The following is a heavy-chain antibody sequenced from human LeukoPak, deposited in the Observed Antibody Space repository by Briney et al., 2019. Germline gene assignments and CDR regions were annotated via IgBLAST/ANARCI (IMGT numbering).Heavy chain of an antibody. J-gene: IGHJ4*02. CDR2: IHPSGSI. D-gene: IGHD3-16*02. V-gene: IGHV4-34*01. CDR3: ARGADPYKIAY. CDR1: GGSFSGYY. Sequence: PSETLSLTCAVYGGSFSGYYWSWIRQSPGKGLEWIGEIHPSGSIHYNPSLESRINISPDTSKNQFSLKLSSVTTADTALYYCARGADPYKIAYWGPGTLVTVS.